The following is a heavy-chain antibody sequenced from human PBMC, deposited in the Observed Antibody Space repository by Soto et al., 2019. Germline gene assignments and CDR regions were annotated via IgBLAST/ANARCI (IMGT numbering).Heavy chain of an antibody. D-gene: IGHD3-16*01. J-gene: IGHJ6*03. CDR2: IYYSGST. CDR3: ARGPYYDLIWNYYYMDV. Sequence: QVQLQESGPGLVKPSETLSLTCSVSGGSISGHYWSWVRQTPGKGLEWIGYIYYSGSTNYNPSLKSRVTISVDTSKNQFSLRLTSVTAADTAVYYCARGPYYDLIWNYYYMDVWGEGTTVTVSS. V-gene: IGHV4-59*08. CDR1: GGSISGHY.